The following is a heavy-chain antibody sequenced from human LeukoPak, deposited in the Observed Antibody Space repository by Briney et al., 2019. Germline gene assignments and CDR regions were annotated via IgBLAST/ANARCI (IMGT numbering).Heavy chain of an antibody. CDR2: ISSSSGTI. V-gene: IGHV3-48*01. Sequence: QPGGSLRLSCAASGFTFSSNSMNWVRQAPGKGLEWVSYISSSSGTIYYPDSVKGRFTISRDNAKNSLYLQMNSLRAEDTAVYYCARELGYCSGGSCYNIRFDPWGQGTLVTVSS. CDR1: GFTFSSNS. D-gene: IGHD2-15*01. J-gene: IGHJ5*02. CDR3: ARELGYCSGGSCYNIRFDP.